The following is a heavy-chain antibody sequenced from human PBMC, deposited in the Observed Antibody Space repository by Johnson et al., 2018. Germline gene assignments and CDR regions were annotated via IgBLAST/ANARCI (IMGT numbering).Heavy chain of an antibody. V-gene: IGHV3-66*02. CDR1: GFTVSSTY. CDR3: ARDPPGVGSTSYDT. J-gene: IGHJ5*02. D-gene: IGHD6-13*01. CDR2: ISPGGDT. Sequence: EVQLWEAGGGLVQPGGSLRLSCVASGFTVSSTYMSWVRQPPAKGLEWVSVISPGGDTYYADAVRGRFSISIDNSKNTRYLQMNNLRPEDTAVYYCARDPPGVGSTSYDTWGQGTLVTVSS.